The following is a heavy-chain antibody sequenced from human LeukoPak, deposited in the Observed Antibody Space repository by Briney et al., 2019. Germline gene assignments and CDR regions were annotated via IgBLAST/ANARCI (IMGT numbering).Heavy chain of an antibody. V-gene: IGHV1-69*05. CDR1: GGTFSSYA. Sequence: ASVKVSCKASGGTFSSYAISWVRQAPGQGLEWMGRIIPIFGTANYAQKFQGRVTITTDESTSTAYMELSSLRSEDTAVYYCARDAESTYYYGSGRPDWGQGTLVTVSS. CDR3: ARDAESTYYYGSGRPD. D-gene: IGHD3-10*01. J-gene: IGHJ4*02. CDR2: IIPIFGTA.